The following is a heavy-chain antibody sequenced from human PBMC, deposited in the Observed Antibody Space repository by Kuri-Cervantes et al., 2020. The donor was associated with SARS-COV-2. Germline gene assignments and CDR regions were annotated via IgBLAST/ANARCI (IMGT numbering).Heavy chain of an antibody. V-gene: IGHV1-69*06. J-gene: IGHJ6*02. D-gene: IGHD6-19*01. Sequence: SVKVSCKASGGTFSTHAINWVRQAPGQGLEWMGTVIPMFGTTHHAQRFQGRLTMTADTSTSIAYMTLSSLRSDDTAVYYCARDRGEQWLVSHYYYYGMDVWGQGTTVTVSS. CDR2: VIPMFGTT. CDR1: GGTFSTHA. CDR3: ARDRGEQWLVSHYYYYGMDV.